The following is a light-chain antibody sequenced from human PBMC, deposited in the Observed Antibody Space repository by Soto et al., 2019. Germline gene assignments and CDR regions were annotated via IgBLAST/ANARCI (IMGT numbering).Light chain of an antibody. CDR3: QQRSNWPSVYT. V-gene: IGKV3-11*01. CDR2: DAS. CDR1: QSVSSY. J-gene: IGKJ2*01. Sequence: IVLTQSPATLSVSPGERATLSCRASQSVSSYLNWYQQKPGQAPRLLIYDASNRATGIPARFSGSGSGTDFTLTISSLEPEDLAAYYCQQRSNWPSVYTFGQGTKLEIK.